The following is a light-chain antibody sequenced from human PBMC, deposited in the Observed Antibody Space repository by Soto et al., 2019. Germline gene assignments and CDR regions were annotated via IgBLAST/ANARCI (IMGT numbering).Light chain of an antibody. CDR3: QSYDSSLSGVM. J-gene: IGLJ3*02. CDR2: GST. CDR1: SSNIGAGYD. Sequence: SVLTQPPSVSGAPGQRVTISCTGSSSNIGAGYDVHWYQHVPGRAPNLLIFGSTNRPSGVPDRFSGSKSGTSASLAITGLQAEDEGDYYCQSYDSSLSGVMFGGGTKLTVL. V-gene: IGLV1-40*01.